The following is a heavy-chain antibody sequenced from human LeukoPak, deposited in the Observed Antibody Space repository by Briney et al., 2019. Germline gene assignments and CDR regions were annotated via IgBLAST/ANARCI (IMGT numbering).Heavy chain of an antibody. J-gene: IGHJ4*02. CDR3: ARGRVYYDILTGYYPWSYYFDY. D-gene: IGHD3-9*01. Sequence: GGSLRLSCAASGSTFSDHYMDWVRQAPGKGLEWVGRTRNKANSYTTEYAASVKGRFTISRDDSKNSLYLQVNSLKAEDTAVYYCARGRVYYDILTGYYPWSYYFDYWGQGTLVTVSS. CDR2: TRNKANSYTT. CDR1: GSTFSDHY. V-gene: IGHV3-72*01.